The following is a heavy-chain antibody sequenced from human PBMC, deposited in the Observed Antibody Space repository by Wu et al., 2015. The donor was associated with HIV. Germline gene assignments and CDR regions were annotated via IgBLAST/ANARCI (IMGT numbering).Heavy chain of an antibody. V-gene: IGHV1-18*01. J-gene: IGHJ6*03. D-gene: IGHD4-23*01. Sequence: QVQLVQSEAEVKKPGASVKVSCKASGYTFTDYHITWVRQAPGQRLEWMGWISTYNGDTDYAQNLQGRVTMTTDTSTSTAYMELRSLRSDDTAVYFCARGGVYGVNVGDYSYYYYIDVWGKGTTVTVSS. CDR1: GYTFTDYH. CDR3: ARGGVYGVNVGDYSYYYYIDV. CDR2: ISTYNGDT.